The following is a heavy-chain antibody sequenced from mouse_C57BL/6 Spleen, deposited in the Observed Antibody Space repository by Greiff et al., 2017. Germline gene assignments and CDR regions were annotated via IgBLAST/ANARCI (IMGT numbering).Heavy chain of an antibody. CDR3: ARGYYYGSSYNWYFDV. V-gene: IGHV1-69*01. CDR2: IDPSDSYT. D-gene: IGHD1-1*01. CDR1: GYTFTSYW. J-gene: IGHJ1*03. Sequence: QVQLQQPGAELVMPGASVKLSCKASGYTFTSYWMHWVKQRPGQGLEWIGEIDPSDSYTNYNQKFKGKSTLTVDKSSSTAYMQLSSLTSEDSAVYYCARGYYYGSSYNWYFDVWGTGTTVTVSS.